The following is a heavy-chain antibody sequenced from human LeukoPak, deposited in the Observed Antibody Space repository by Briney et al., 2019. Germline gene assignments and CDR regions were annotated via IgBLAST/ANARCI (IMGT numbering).Heavy chain of an antibody. V-gene: IGHV4-39*07. CDR2: IYYSGST. CDR1: GGSISSSSYY. J-gene: IGHJ4*02. CDR3: ARSRGWLQSHPLGY. Sequence: SETLSLTYTVSGGSISSSSYYWGWIRQPPGKGLEWIGSIYYSGSTNYSPSLKSRVTISVDTSRNQFSLKLSSVTAADTAVYYCARSRGWLQSHPLGYWGQGTLVAVSS. D-gene: IGHD5-24*01.